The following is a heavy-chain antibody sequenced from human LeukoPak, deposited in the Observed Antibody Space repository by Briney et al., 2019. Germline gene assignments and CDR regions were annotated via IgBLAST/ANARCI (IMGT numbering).Heavy chain of an antibody. Sequence: GASVKVSCKASGYTFTSYGISWVRQAPGQGLEWMGWISAYNGNTNYAQNFQGRLTMTADTSTSTAYMELRGLRSDDTAVYYCARDLMYYYDSVSYHFDHWGQGALVTVSS. J-gene: IGHJ4*02. CDR1: GYTFTSYG. V-gene: IGHV1-18*01. CDR2: ISAYNGNT. D-gene: IGHD3-22*01. CDR3: ARDLMYYYDSVSYHFDH.